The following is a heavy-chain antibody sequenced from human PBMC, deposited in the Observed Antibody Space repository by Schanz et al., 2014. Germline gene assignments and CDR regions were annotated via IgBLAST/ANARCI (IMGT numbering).Heavy chain of an antibody. D-gene: IGHD3-9*01. CDR1: EFTFSSYG. Sequence: QVQLVESGGGVVKPGGSLRLSCEASEFTFSSYGMHWVRQAPGKGLEWVAAMSYDGSIKYYGDSVKGRFTISRDNSKNTLYLQMNSLRAEDTAVYYCAKQIHYDILTVTRNWGQGTLVTVSS. CDR2: MSYDGSIK. J-gene: IGHJ4*02. V-gene: IGHV3-33*08. CDR3: AKQIHYDILTVTRN.